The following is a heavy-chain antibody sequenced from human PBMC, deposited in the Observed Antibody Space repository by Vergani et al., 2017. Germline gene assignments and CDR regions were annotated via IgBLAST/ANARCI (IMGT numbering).Heavy chain of an antibody. CDR2: INQDGSEK. CDR3: ARINYYVSSGYSFTRWHNWFVP. Sequence: EVQLVESGGDLVQPGGSLRLSCAASGFIFSHYWMSWVRQAPGKGLEWVAKINQDGSEKYYVDSVNGRFTISRDNAKNSLYLQMNSLRAEDTALYYCARINYYVSSGYSFTRWHNWFVPWLQGSLISFS. J-gene: IGHJ5*02. D-gene: IGHD3-22*01. CDR1: GFIFSHYW. V-gene: IGHV3-7*01.